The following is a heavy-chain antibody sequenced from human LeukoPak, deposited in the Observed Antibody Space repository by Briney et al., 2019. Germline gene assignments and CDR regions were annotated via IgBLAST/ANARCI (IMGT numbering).Heavy chain of an antibody. CDR2: IKQDGSDR. D-gene: IGHD6-19*01. CDR1: GFTSRNIW. Sequence: PGGSLGLSVQASGFTSRNIWMSWVGKAPGPGWGWVANIKQDGSDRNYVTSVRGRFTISRDNAESSLYLQMNSLRVEDTAVYYCVRNLAVAGTCFDSWGQGTLVTVSS. V-gene: IGHV3-7*03. CDR3: VRNLAVAGTCFDS. J-gene: IGHJ4*02.